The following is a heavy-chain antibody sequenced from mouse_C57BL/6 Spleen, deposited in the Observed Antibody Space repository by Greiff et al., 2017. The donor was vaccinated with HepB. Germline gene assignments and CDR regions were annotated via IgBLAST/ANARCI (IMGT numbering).Heavy chain of an antibody. CDR3: ARYGTGY. V-gene: IGHV1-26*01. J-gene: IGHJ2*01. D-gene: IGHD4-1*01. CDR2: INPNNGGT. Sequence: EVQLQQSGPELVKPGASVKISCKASGYTFTDYYMNWVKQSHGKSLEWIGDINPNNGGTSYNQKFKGKATLTVDKSSSTAYMELRSLTSEDSAVYYCARYGTGYWGQGTTLTVSS. CDR1: GYTFTDYY.